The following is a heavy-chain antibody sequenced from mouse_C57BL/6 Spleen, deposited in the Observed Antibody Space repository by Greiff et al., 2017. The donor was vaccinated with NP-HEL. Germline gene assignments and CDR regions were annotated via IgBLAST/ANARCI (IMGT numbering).Heavy chain of an antibody. CDR3: ARGAWFAY. CDR1: GYTFTSYW. J-gene: IGHJ3*01. V-gene: IGHV1-64*01. CDR2: IHPNSGST. Sequence: QVHVKQSGAELVKPGASVKLSCKASGYTFTSYWMHWVKQRPGQDLEWIGMIHPNSGSTNYNEKFKSKATLTVDKSSSTAYMQLSSLTSEDSAVYYCARGAWFAYWGQGTLVTVSA.